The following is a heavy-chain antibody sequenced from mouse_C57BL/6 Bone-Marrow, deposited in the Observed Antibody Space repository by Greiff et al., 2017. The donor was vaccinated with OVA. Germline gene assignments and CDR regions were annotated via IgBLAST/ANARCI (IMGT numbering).Heavy chain of an antibody. V-gene: IGHV5-12*01. CDR3: ARPDYSEDYYAMDY. J-gene: IGHJ4*01. CDR1: GFTFSDYY. CDR2: ISNGGGST. D-gene: IGHD2-12*01. Sequence: EVQLQQSGGGLVQPGGSLKLSCAASGFTFSDYYMYWVRQTPEKRLEWVAYISNGGGSTYYPDTVKGRFTISRDNAKNTLYLQMSRLKSEDTAMYYCARPDYSEDYYAMDYWGQGTSVTVSS.